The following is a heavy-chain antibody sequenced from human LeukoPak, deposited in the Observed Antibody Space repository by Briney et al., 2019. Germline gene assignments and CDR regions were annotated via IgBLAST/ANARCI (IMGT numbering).Heavy chain of an antibody. CDR3: ARDLAAAGDWFDP. CDR1: GYSFTSHY. Sequence: ASVKVSCKASGYSFTSHYMHWVRQAPGQGLEWLGLINPSGSSTLYAQKFQGRVTMTRDMSTTTDYMELSRLKSVDTAVYYCARDLAAAGDWFDPWGQGTLVTVSS. D-gene: IGHD6-13*01. V-gene: IGHV1-46*01. J-gene: IGHJ5*02. CDR2: INPSGSST.